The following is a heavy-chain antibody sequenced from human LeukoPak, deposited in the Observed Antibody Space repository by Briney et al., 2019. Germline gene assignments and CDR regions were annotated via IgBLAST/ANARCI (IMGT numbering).Heavy chain of an antibody. Sequence: SETLSLTCAVSGGSISSSNWWSWVRQPPGKGLEWIGEIYHSGSTNYNPSLKSRVTMSVDTSKNQFSLKLSSVTAADTAVYYCARDRNYYDAFDIWGQGTMVTVSS. V-gene: IGHV4-4*02. CDR2: IYHSGST. CDR3: ARDRNYYDAFDI. CDR1: GGSISSSNW. J-gene: IGHJ3*02. D-gene: IGHD4-11*01.